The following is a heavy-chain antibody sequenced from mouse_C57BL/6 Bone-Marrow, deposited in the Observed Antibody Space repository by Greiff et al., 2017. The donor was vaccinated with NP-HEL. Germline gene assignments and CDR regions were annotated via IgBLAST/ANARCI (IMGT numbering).Heavy chain of an antibody. CDR1: GYTFTSYD. Sequence: VKLVESGPELVKPGASVKLSCKASGYTFTSYDINWVKKSPGQGLERIVWSYPRAGSTKDHDKFKCKPTLTVDTSSSTAYIERHSLTSEDSAVYFCARSPYYGNYPYYAMDDWGQGTSVTVSS. V-gene: IGHV1-85*01. D-gene: IGHD2-10*01. CDR2: SYPRAGST. CDR3: ARSPYYGNYPYYAMDD. J-gene: IGHJ4*01.